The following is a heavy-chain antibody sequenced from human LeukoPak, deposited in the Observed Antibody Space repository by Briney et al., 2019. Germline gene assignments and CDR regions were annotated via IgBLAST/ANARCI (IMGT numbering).Heavy chain of an antibody. J-gene: IGHJ4*02. CDR1: DGSISSSSYY. CDR2: IYYSGRT. V-gene: IGHV4-39*01. Sequence: PSETLSPTCTVSDGSISSSSYYWGWIRQPPGKGLEWIGSIYYSGRTYYNPSLKSRLTISVDTSKNQFSLKLSSVTAADTAVYYCARHGGNIVVVPAAIRPNYFDFWGQGTLVTVSS. CDR3: ARHGGNIVVVPAAIRPNYFDF. D-gene: IGHD2-2*02.